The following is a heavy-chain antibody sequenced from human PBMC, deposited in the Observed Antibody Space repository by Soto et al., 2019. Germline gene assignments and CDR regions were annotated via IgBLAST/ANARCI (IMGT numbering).Heavy chain of an antibody. CDR1: GFPFSSYA. D-gene: IGHD3-10*01. CDR2: ISGSGGST. J-gene: IGHJ5*02. CDR3: AKDQGVTMVRGVYNWFDP. Sequence: HHGGSMGISCAASGFPFSSYAMSWVRQAPGKGLEWVSAISGSGGSTYYADPVKGRFTISRDNSKNTLYLQMNSLRAEDTAVYYCAKDQGVTMVRGVYNWFDPWGQGTLVTVSS. V-gene: IGHV3-23*01.